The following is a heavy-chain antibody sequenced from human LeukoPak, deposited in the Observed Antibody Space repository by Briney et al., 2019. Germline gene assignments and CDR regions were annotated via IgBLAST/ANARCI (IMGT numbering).Heavy chain of an antibody. CDR3: ARSDYDFWSGYYRLFDP. CDR1: GFTFDDYA. CDR2: ISWNSGSI. J-gene: IGHJ5*02. D-gene: IGHD3-3*01. Sequence: PGGSLRLSCAASGFTFDDYAMHWVRQAPGKGLEWVSGISWNSGSIGYADSVKGRFTISRDNAKNTLYLQMNSLRAEDTAVYYCARSDYDFWSGYYRLFDPWGQGTLVTVSS. V-gene: IGHV3-9*01.